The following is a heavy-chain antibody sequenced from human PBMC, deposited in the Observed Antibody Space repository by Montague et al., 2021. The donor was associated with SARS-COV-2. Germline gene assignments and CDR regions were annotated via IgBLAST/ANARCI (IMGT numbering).Heavy chain of an antibody. Sequence: SETLSLTCTVSGGSITSHYWNWIRQSPGKRPEWIGYVYYNGDTKYNPSLQSRVTISIDTSENQFSLRLNSVTAADTAVYFCARGWGFDPWGQGRLVTVSS. V-gene: IGHV4-59*08. CDR2: VYYNGDT. CDR3: ARGWGFDP. D-gene: IGHD6-19*01. CDR1: GGSITSHY. J-gene: IGHJ3*01.